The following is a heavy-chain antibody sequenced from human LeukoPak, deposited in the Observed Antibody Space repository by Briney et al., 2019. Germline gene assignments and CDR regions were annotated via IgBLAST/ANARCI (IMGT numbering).Heavy chain of an antibody. CDR2: INHSGGST. D-gene: IGHD4-11*01. Sequence: ASVHVSFKASGYAFTRYYMHGVRQAPGQGGDGMGLINHSGGSTSYAQKFRGRVTMTRHMSTRTLYIELSTLRSEDTAVYYCSRHRLTTVTTNAGYYYYIDVWGKGTTVTVSS. CDR1: GYAFTRYY. CDR3: SRHRLTTVTTNAGYYYYIDV. V-gene: IGHV1-46*01. J-gene: IGHJ6*03.